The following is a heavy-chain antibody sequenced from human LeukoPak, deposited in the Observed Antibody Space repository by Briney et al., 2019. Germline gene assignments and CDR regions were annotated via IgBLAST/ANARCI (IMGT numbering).Heavy chain of an antibody. D-gene: IGHD4-17*01. CDR3: ARGMTTVTKYYFDY. CDR1: GLTFSSYS. J-gene: IGHJ4*02. Sequence: GGSLRLSCAASGLTFSSYSMNWVRQAPGKGLEWVSSISSSSSYIYYADSVKGRFTISRDNAKNSLYLQMNSLRAEDTAVYYCARGMTTVTKYYFDYWGQGTLVTVSS. CDR2: ISSSSSYI. V-gene: IGHV3-21*01.